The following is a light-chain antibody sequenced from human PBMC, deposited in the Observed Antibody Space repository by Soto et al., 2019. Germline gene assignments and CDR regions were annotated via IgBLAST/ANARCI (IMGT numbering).Light chain of an antibody. CDR3: QQSYSTPRT. CDR2: AAS. Sequence: DIQMTQSPSSLSASVGDRVTITCRASQSISSYLNWYQQKPGKAPKLLIYAASSLQSGVPSRFSGCGSVTDFTLTISSLQPEDFATYYCQQSYSTPRTFGPGTKVDIK. J-gene: IGKJ3*01. V-gene: IGKV1-39*01. CDR1: QSISSY.